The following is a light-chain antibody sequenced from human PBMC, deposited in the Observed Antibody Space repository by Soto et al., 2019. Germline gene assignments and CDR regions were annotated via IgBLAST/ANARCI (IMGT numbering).Light chain of an antibody. Sequence: QSVLTQPPSASGSPGQSVAISCTGTSSDVGGYNYVSWYQQHPGKAPKLMIYEVNKRPSGVPDRSSGSKSGNTASLTVSGLQAEDEADYYCSSYAGSSNVFGTGTKGTVL. CDR1: SSDVGGYNY. CDR2: EVN. CDR3: SSYAGSSNV. J-gene: IGLJ1*01. V-gene: IGLV2-8*01.